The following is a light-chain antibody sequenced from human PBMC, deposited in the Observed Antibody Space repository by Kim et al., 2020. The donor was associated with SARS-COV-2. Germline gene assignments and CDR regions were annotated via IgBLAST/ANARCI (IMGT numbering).Light chain of an antibody. CDR2: AAS. Sequence: DILLTQSPSFLSASVGDRVTITCRASQGISSYLVWYQQKSGKAPKLLMYAASTLQSGVPSRFSGSGSGTEFTLTISSLQPEDFATYYCEQLYTYPLTFGGGTKVDIK. CDR3: EQLYTYPLT. J-gene: IGKJ4*01. V-gene: IGKV1-9*01. CDR1: QGISSY.